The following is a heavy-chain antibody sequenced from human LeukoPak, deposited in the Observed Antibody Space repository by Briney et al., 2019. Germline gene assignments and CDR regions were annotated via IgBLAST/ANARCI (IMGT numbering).Heavy chain of an antibody. CDR1: GFTSSNFE. CDR2: INDGGNII. V-gene: IGHV3-48*03. J-gene: IGHJ4*02. D-gene: IGHD1-26*01. Sequence: PGGSLRLSCKVSGFTSSNFEMAWVRQGPGMGLEWLAYINDGGNIIRYADVVKGRFTISRDSVKKSGFLQMNSLRVDDTAVYYCAGGPQYSGSHGYWGQGTLVTVSS. CDR3: AGGPQYSGSHGY.